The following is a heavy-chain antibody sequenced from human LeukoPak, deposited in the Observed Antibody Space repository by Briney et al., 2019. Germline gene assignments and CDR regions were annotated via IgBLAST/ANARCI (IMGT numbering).Heavy chain of an antibody. CDR3: ASGLLDSSGYFLNY. J-gene: IGHJ4*02. Sequence: GGSLRLSCAASGFTFSDYYLSWIRQAPGKGLEWVSYISSSGSTIYYADSVKGRFTISRDNAKNSLYLQMNSLRADDTAVYYCASGLLDSSGYFLNYWGQGTLVTVSS. CDR1: GFTFSDYY. V-gene: IGHV3-11*01. CDR2: ISSSGSTI. D-gene: IGHD3-22*01.